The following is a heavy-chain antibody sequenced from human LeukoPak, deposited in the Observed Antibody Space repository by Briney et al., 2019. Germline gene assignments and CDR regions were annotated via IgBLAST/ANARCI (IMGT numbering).Heavy chain of an antibody. CDR3: ARVAAAGYPFDY. D-gene: IGHD6-13*01. CDR1: GYTFTSYY. CDR2: INPSGGST. J-gene: IGHJ4*02. Sequence: ASVKVSCKASGYTFTSYYMHWVRQAPGQGLEWMGIINPSGGSTTYAQNFQGRVTMTRDTSTSTVYMELSSLRSEDTAVYYCARVAAAGYPFDYWGQGTLVTVSS. V-gene: IGHV1-46*01.